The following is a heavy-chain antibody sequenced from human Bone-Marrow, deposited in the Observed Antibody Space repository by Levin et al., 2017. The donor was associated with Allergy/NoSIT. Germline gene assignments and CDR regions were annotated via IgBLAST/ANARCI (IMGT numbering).Heavy chain of an antibody. CDR1: GGSFSGFY. Sequence: SQTLSLTCAVYGGSFSGFYWSWIRQPPGKGLEWIGEINHSGSTNYNPSLKSRVTISVDTSKNQFSLKLSSVTAADTAVYYCARGRNYYGSNPWFDPWGQGTLVTVSS. J-gene: IGHJ5*02. CDR2: INHSGST. D-gene: IGHD3-10*01. V-gene: IGHV4-34*01. CDR3: ARGRNYYGSNPWFDP.